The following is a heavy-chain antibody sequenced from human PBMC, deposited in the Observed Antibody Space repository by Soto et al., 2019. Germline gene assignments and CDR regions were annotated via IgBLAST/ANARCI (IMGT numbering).Heavy chain of an antibody. CDR2: IYYSGST. CDR3: ARRRSTPTFFDV. CDR1: GGSISSHY. V-gene: IGHV4-59*11. D-gene: IGHD1-26*01. J-gene: IGHJ3*01. Sequence: SETLSLTCTVSGGSISSHYWSWVRQSPGKGLEWIGYIYYSGSTNYNPSLKSRVTISVDTSKNQFSLKLSSMTAADTAVYYCARRRSTPTFFDVWGQGTMVTVSS.